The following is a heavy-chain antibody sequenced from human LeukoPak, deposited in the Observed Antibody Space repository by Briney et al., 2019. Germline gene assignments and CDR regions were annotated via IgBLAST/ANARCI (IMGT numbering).Heavy chain of an antibody. D-gene: IGHD6-19*01. V-gene: IGHV4-39*01. CDR3: ARRIRKRGIAVAGSPGWFDP. Sequence: SETLSLTCTVSGGSVSSSNYNWGWIRQPPGKGLEWIGSIYYSGSTYYNPSLKSRVTISVDTSKNQFSLKLSSVTAADTAVYYCARRIRKRGIAVAGSPGWFDPWGQGTLVTVSS. CDR2: IYYSGST. CDR1: GGSVSSSNYN. J-gene: IGHJ5*02.